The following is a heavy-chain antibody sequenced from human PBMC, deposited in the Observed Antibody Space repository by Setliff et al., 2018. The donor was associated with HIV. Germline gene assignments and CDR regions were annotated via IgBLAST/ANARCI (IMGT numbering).Heavy chain of an antibody. Sequence: SETLSLTCTVSGGSISSGGYYWSWIRQHPGKGLEWIGYIYHSGSTFYNPSLQSRAAISVDGSKYHLSLKFRGRVTITADTSTHTAHMELTSLRSDDTAVYYCATDPTYSSGSPDIWGQGTMVTVSS. CDR2: IYHSGST. V-gene: IGHV4-31*03. D-gene: IGHD6-19*01. CDR1: GGSISSGGYY. J-gene: IGHJ3*02. CDR3: HTAHMELTSLRSDDTAVYYCATDPTYSSGSPDI.